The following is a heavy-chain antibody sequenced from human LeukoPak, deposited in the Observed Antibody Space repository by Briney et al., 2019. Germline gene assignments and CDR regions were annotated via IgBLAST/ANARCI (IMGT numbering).Heavy chain of an antibody. CDR3: AKDHGHYYDSSGYYWAEYFQH. J-gene: IGHJ1*01. V-gene: IGHV3-30*02. Sequence: GESLRLPCAASGFMFSDYGIHWVRQAPGKGLEWVAFIRYDGSVKYYADSVKGRFTISRDNSKSTLYLQMNSLRAEDTAVYYCAKDHGHYYDSSGYYWAEYFQHWGQGTLVTVSS. CDR1: GFMFSDYG. CDR2: IRYDGSVK. D-gene: IGHD3-22*01.